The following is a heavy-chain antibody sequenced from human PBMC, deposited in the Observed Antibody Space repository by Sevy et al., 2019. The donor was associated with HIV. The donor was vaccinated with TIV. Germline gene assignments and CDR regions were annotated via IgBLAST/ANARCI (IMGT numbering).Heavy chain of an antibody. J-gene: IGHJ1*01. V-gene: IGHV3-30*03. CDR2: ISYDGSNK. CDR1: GFTFSSYG. Sequence: GGSLRLSCAASGFTFSSYGMHWVRQAPGKGLEWVSDISYDGSNKYYADSVKGRFTISRDNSKNTLYLQMNRLRAEDTAVYYCASPLGVVYYYDSSGLAEYFQHWGQGTLVTVSS. CDR3: ASPLGVVYYYDSSGLAEYFQH. D-gene: IGHD3-22*01.